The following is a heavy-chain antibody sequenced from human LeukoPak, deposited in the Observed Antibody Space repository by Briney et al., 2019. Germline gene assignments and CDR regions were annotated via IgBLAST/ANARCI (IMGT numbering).Heavy chain of an antibody. CDR2: INPNSGGT. J-gene: IGHJ6*03. D-gene: IGHD6-6*01. CDR3: AKSPYVHSSSYYYYMDV. V-gene: IGHV1-2*02. CDR1: GYTFTGYY. Sequence: EASVKVSCKASGYTFTGYYMHWVRQAPGQGLEWMGWINPNSGGTNYAQKFQGRVTMTRDTSISTAYMELSRLRSDDTAVYYCAKSPYVHSSSYYYYMDVWGKGTTVTVSS.